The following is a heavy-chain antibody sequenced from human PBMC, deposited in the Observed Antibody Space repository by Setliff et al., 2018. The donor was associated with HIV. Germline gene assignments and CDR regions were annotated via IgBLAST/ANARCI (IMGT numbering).Heavy chain of an antibody. CDR3: VRGVQSPPHYSYYYMDV. CDR1: RSTFNSHT. J-gene: IGHJ6*03. V-gene: IGHV1-69*02. D-gene: IGHD3-3*01. CDR2: IIPILGVA. Sequence: SVKVSCKASRSTFNSHTINWVRQAPGQGLDWMGRIIPILGVANYAQRFQGKVTITADKSTSTAYMELTSLRFDDTAMYYCVRGVQSPPHYSYYYMDVWGQGTLVTVS.